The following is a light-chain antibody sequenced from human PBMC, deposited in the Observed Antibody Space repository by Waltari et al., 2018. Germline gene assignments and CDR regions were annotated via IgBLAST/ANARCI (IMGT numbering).Light chain of an antibody. V-gene: IGKV3-11*01. CDR1: QSVSSY. CDR2: EAS. CDR3: QQRSDWLLT. J-gene: IGKJ4*01. Sequence: ELVLTPSPSTLSLSPGERATLPCRARQSVSSYFAWDQQKSAQAPRLPIYEASNRATGIPARFSGGGCGTDFTLTISSLEPEDFAVYYCQQRSDWLLTFGGGTKVEIK.